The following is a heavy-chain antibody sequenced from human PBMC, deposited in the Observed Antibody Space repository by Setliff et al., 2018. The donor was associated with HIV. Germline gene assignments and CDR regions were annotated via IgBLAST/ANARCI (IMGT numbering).Heavy chain of an antibody. V-gene: IGHV4-61*09. CDR3: ARDPITLVRGGVGP. CDR1: GGSISSGSYY. CDR2: IYTSGST. D-gene: IGHD3-10*01. J-gene: IGHJ5*02. Sequence: SETLSLTCTVPGGSISSGSYYWSWIRQPAGKGLEWIGHIYTSGSTNYNPSLKSRVTISVDTSKNQFSLKLSSVTAADTAVYYCARDPITLVRGGVGPWGQGTLVTVSS.